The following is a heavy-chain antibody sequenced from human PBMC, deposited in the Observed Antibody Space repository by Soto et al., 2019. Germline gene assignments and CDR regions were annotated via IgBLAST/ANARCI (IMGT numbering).Heavy chain of an antibody. Sequence: PGGSLRLSCAASGFTFSNFAMNWVRQAPGQGLEWVSAVSGSGGDTYYADSVKGRFTISRDNSKNTLYLQVNSLRAEDTAVYYCAKDQYYDAGFDYWGQGTLVTVSS. CDR3: AKDQYYDAGFDY. J-gene: IGHJ4*02. CDR2: VSGSGGDT. D-gene: IGHD3-3*01. V-gene: IGHV3-23*01. CDR1: GFTFSNFA.